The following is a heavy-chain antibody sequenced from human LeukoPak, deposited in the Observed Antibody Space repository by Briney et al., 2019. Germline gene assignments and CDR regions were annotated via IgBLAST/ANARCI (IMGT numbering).Heavy chain of an antibody. V-gene: IGHV3-30*02. CDR1: GFDFSNNG. J-gene: IGHJ4*02. D-gene: IGHD6-19*01. CDR3: AKDIAVSDSYFDY. CDR2: IRYDAANQ. Sequence: GGSLRLSCGASGFDFSNNGMHWVRQAPGKGLEWVAFIRYDAANQYYADSVKGRFTISRDNSKNTLYLQMDSLRSEHTAIYHCAKDIAVSDSYFDYWGQGTLVTVSS.